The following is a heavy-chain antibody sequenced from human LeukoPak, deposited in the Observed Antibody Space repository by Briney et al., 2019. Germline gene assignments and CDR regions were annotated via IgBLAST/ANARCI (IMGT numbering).Heavy chain of an antibody. CDR1: GDSISGGSYF. Sequence: SETLSLTCTVSGDSISGGSYFWGWTRQPPGKGLEWIGTMYYSGGTYYNPSLRSRVTMSVDTSQNQFSLKLSSVTAADTAVYFCARAVSGIGLDYWGQEILVTVSS. CDR2: MYYSGGT. CDR3: ARAVSGIGLDY. D-gene: IGHD6-19*01. V-gene: IGHV4-39*01. J-gene: IGHJ4*02.